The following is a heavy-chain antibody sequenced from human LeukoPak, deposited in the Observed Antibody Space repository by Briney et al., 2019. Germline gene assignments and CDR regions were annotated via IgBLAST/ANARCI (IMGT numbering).Heavy chain of an antibody. CDR2: ISYDGSNK. D-gene: IGHD1-26*01. J-gene: IGHJ3*02. CDR1: GFTFSSYA. Sequence: PGRSLRLSCAASGFTFSSYAMHWVRQAPGKGLEWVAVISYDGSNKYYADSVKGRFTISRDNSKNTLYLQMNSLRAEDTAVYYCARCISGSYRVGAFDIWGQGTMVTVSP. CDR3: ARCISGSYRVGAFDI. V-gene: IGHV3-30-3*01.